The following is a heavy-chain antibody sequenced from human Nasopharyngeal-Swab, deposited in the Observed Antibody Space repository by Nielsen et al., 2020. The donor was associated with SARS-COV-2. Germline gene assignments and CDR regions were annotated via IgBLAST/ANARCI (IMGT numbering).Heavy chain of an antibody. CDR2: IKQDGSEK. J-gene: IGHJ6*02. CDR3: ARDQWFSYYGRYAVGYYYYGMDV. Sequence: GGSLRLSCAASGFTFSSYWMSWVRQAPGKGLEWVANIKQDGSEKYYVDSVKGRFTISRDNAKNSLYLQMNSLRAEDTAVYYCARDQWFSYYGRYAVGYYYYGMDVWGQGTTVTVSS. CDR1: GFTFSSYW. V-gene: IGHV3-7*01. D-gene: IGHD3-10*01.